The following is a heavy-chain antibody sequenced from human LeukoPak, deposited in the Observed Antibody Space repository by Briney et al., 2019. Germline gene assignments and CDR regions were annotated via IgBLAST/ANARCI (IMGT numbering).Heavy chain of an antibody. CDR1: GGSISSYY. D-gene: IGHD2-21*01. J-gene: IGHJ3*02. Sequence: SETLSLTCTVSGGSISSYYWSWIRQPPGKGLEWIGYIYYSGSTNYNPSLKSRVTISVDTSKNQFSLKLSSVTAADTAVYCCARVGGGDWPDAFDIWGQGTMVTVSS. V-gene: IGHV4-59*01. CDR3: ARVGGGDWPDAFDI. CDR2: IYYSGST.